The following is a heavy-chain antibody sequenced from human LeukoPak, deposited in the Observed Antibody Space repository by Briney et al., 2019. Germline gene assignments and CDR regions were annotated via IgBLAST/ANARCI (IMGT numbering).Heavy chain of an antibody. V-gene: IGHV4-59*01. CDR1: GGSISSYY. D-gene: IGHD2-21*01. J-gene: IGHJ4*01. Sequence: SETLSLICSVSGGSISSYYWSWIRQPPGKGLEWIGYIYYSGSTNYNPSLKSRVTISVDTSKNQFSLKLSSVTAAVTAVYYCARAPFLWYFDYWGHGTLVTVSS. CDR3: ARAPFLWYFDY. CDR2: IYYSGST.